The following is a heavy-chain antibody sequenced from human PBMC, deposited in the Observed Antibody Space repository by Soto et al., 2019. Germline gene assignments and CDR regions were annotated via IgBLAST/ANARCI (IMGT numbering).Heavy chain of an antibody. CDR1: GYTFTGYS. V-gene: IGHV1-2*04. J-gene: IGHJ4*02. CDR2: INPKSGGT. CDR3: ASSLRGVDYYDSSGYYPLDY. Sequence: QVQLVQSGAEVKKPGASVKVSCKASGYTFTGYSMHWVRQAPGQGLEWMGWINPKSGGTNYAQKYQGWVTMTRDTSFITAYMELSRLRSDDTAVYCCASSLRGVDYYDSSGYYPLDYWGQGTLVTVSS. D-gene: IGHD3-22*01.